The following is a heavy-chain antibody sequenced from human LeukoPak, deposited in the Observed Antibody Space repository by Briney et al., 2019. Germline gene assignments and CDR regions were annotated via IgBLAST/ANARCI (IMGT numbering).Heavy chain of an antibody. J-gene: IGHJ4*02. Sequence: GGSLRLSCAASGFTFSSYSFNWVRQAPGKGLEWVSSINTVACYIYYADSVRGRFTISRDNAENSLWLQMNGLRAEDSAVYYCARLRRNSDRSGFYYYYDNWGQGTLVTVSS. CDR3: ARLRRNSDRSGFYYYYDN. V-gene: IGHV3-21*01. D-gene: IGHD3-22*01. CDR1: GFTFSSYS. CDR2: INTVACYI.